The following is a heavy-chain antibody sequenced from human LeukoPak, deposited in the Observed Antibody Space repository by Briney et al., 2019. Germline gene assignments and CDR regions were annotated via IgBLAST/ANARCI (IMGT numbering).Heavy chain of an antibody. D-gene: IGHD4-17*01. V-gene: IGHV3-53*01. CDR3: AREAVTRIYFHY. CDR2: IYSGGST. J-gene: IGHJ4*02. CDR1: GFTVSSNY. Sequence: GGSLRLSCAASGFTVSSNYMNWVRQAPGKGLEWVSVIYSGGSTYYADSVKGRFTISRDNSKNTLYLQMNSLRAEDTAVYYCAREAVTRIYFHYWGQGTLVTVSS.